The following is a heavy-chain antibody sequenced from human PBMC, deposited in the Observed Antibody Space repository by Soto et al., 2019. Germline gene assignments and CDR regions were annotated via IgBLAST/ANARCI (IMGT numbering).Heavy chain of an antibody. V-gene: IGHV3-23*01. CDR3: AKSTYYDLLTAYDALDI. Sequence: EVQLLESGGGLVRPGGSLRLACTASGVGFSSYAFAWVRQAPGKGLQWVSGIIGGGDKNYYSDSVKGRFTISRDNSNQTLYLHMTSLRAEDTAIYYCAKSTYYDLLTAYDALDIWGQGKMVAVSS. J-gene: IGHJ3*02. CDR1: GVGFSSYA. D-gene: IGHD3-9*01. CDR2: IIGGGDKN.